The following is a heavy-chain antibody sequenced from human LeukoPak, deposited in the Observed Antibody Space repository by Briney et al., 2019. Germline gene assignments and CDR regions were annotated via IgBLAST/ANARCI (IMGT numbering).Heavy chain of an antibody. CDR2: SDPEDVKT. CDR1: GYSLTELA. D-gene: IGHD3-22*01. CDR3: ATFQAYANSGHLRPYFDY. J-gene: IGHJ4*02. Sequence: ASVTVSCKISGYSLTELAIHWVRQAPGKGLEWMGGSDPEDVKTSFAEKFQGRVTFTEDTSTDTAFMKLSRLRSDDTAVYYCATFQAYANSGHLRPYFDYWGQGTLVTVSS. V-gene: IGHV1-24*01.